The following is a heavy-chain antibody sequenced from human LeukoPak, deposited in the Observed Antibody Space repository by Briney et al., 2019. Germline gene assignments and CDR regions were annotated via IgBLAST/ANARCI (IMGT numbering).Heavy chain of an antibody. CDR3: TSGGMVSGDY. V-gene: IGHV4-59*01. Sequence: SETLSLTCTVSGGSINSYYWSWIRQPPGKGLEWIGYNYYSGSTNYNPSLKSRVTISRDTSKNQFSLKLRSVTAADTAVYYCTSGGMVSGDYWGHGTLVTVSS. J-gene: IGHJ4*01. CDR1: GGSINSYY. CDR2: NYYSGST. D-gene: IGHD2-8*01.